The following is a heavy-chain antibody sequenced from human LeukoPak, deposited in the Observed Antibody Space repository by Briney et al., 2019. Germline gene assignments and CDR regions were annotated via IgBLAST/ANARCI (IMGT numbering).Heavy chain of an antibody. D-gene: IGHD2-2*02. CDR2: IIPIFGTA. CDR3: ARSIVVVPAAILALYYYYGMDV. J-gene: IGHJ6*04. Sequence: GSSVKVSCKASGGTFSSYAISWVRQAPGQGLEWMGGIIPIFGTANYAQKFQGRVTITADESTSTAYMELSSLRSEDTAVYYCARSIVVVPAAILALYYYYGMDVRGKGTTVTVSS. V-gene: IGHV1-69*01. CDR1: GGTFSSYA.